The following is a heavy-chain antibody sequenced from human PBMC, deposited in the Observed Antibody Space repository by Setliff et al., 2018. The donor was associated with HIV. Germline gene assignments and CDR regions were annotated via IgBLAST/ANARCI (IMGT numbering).Heavy chain of an antibody. CDR3: ANGNYGYPFDY. D-gene: IGHD5-18*01. CDR1: GFTFSSYS. CDR2: ISGSGDNT. V-gene: IGHV3-23*01. Sequence: GGSLRLSCAASGFTFSSYSMNWVRQAPGKGLEWVSAISGSGDNTYYADSVKGRFTISRDNSKNTLYLQMDSLRAEDTAVYYCANGNYGYPFDYWGQGTLVTV. J-gene: IGHJ4*02.